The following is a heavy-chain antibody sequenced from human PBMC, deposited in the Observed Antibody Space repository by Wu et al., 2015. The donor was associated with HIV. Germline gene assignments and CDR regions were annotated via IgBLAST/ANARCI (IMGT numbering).Heavy chain of an antibody. CDR1: GGTFSSYA. CDR3: ASTPGYSYDKQTTSHYYYYYGNGR. D-gene: IGHD5-18*01. Sequence: QVQLVQSGAEVKKPGSSVKVSCKASGGTFSSYAISWVRQAPGQGLEWMGGIIPIFGTANYAQKFQGRVTITTDESTSTAYMELSSLRSEDTAVYYCASTPGYSYDKQTTSHYYYYYGNGRLGPKGTTVTVSS. CDR2: IIPIFGTA. V-gene: IGHV1-69*05. J-gene: IGHJ6*02.